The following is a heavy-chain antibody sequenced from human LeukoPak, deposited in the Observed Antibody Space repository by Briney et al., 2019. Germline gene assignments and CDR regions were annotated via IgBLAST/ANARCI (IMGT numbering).Heavy chain of an antibody. CDR2: ISYDGSNK. CDR1: GFTFSSYA. V-gene: IGHV3-30-3*01. Sequence: GGSLRLSCAASGFTFSSYAMHWVRQAPGKGLEWVAVISYDGSNKYYADSVKGRFTISRDNSKNTLYLQMNSLRAEDTAVYYCARDSRGYCSSTSCLDFDYWGQGTLVTVSS. J-gene: IGHJ4*02. CDR3: ARDSRGYCSSTSCLDFDY. D-gene: IGHD2-2*01.